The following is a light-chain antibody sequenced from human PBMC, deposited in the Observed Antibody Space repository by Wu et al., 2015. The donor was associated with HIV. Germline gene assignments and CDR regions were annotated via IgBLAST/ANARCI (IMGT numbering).Light chain of an antibody. Sequence: EIVLTQSPDTLSLSPGERATLSCRASQSVSSTSLAWYQQKSGQAPKLLIYGASNRATGIPDRFSGGGSGTDFTLTISRLEPEDFAVYYCQHYGTSPPYTFGQGTKLEIK. CDR1: QSVSSTS. CDR2: GAS. J-gene: IGKJ2*01. V-gene: IGKV3-20*01. CDR3: QHYGTSPPYT.